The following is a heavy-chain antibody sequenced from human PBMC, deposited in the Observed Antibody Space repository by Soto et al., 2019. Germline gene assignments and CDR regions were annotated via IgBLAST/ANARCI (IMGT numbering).Heavy chain of an antibody. CDR3: ARESPRGVTFGGVIVIPFDY. D-gene: IGHD3-16*02. CDR2: ISSSSSYI. Sequence: PGGSLRLSCAASGFTFSSYSMNWVRQAPGKGLEWVSSISSSSSYIYYADSVKSRFTISRDNAKNSLYLQMNSLRAEDTAVYYCARESPRGVTFGGVIVIPFDYWGQGTLVTVSS. J-gene: IGHJ4*02. V-gene: IGHV3-21*01. CDR1: GFTFSSYS.